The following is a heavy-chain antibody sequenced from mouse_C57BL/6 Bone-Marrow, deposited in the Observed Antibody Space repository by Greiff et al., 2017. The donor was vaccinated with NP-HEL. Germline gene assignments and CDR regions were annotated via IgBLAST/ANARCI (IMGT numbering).Heavy chain of an antibody. CDR1: GFTFSDYG. CDR2: ISSGSSTI. CDR3: ARIIYDGYLYAMDY. V-gene: IGHV5-17*01. D-gene: IGHD2-3*01. Sequence: EVQLQESGGGLVKPGGSLKLSCAASGFTFSDYGMHWVRQAPGQGLEWVAYISSGSSTIYYADTVKGRFTLSRDNAKNTLCLQMTSLRSEDTAMYYCARIIYDGYLYAMDYWGQGTSVTVSA. J-gene: IGHJ4*01.